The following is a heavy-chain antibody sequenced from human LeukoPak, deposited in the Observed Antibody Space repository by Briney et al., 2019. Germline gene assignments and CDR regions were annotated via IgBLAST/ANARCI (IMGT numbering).Heavy chain of an antibody. J-gene: IGHJ3*01. Sequence: ASVKVSCKASGYTFTNNYLHWVRQVPGQGLEWMGLITPSAGHTSDAQEFQGRLTMTRDMSTNTVYMELSSLKSEDTAVYYCARVAYLYDGSAGAFDFWGQGTMVTVSS. V-gene: IGHV1-46*01. CDR1: GYTFTNNY. D-gene: IGHD3-22*01. CDR2: ITPSAGHT. CDR3: ARVAYLYDGSAGAFDF.